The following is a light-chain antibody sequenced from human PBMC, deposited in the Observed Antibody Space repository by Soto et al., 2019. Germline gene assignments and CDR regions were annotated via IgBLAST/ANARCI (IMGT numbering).Light chain of an antibody. CDR2: GVS. CDR1: SNDVGAFNY. CDR3: SSYTTSNTWV. J-gene: IGLJ3*02. Sequence: QSVLTQPASVSGSPGQSITISCTGSSNDVGAFNYVSWYRHSPGEAPKVLIRGVSIRPSGVSIRFSASKSANTASLTISGLQAEDEALYYCSSYTTSNTWVFGGGPRSPS. V-gene: IGLV2-14*03.